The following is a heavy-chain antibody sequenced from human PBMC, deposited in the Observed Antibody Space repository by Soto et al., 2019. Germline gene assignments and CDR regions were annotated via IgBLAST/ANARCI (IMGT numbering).Heavy chain of an antibody. D-gene: IGHD1-26*01. V-gene: IGHV3-30*18. Sequence: QVQLVESGGGVVQPGRSLRLSCAASGFTFSSYGMHWVRQAPGKGLEWVAVISYDGSNKYYADSVKGRFTISRDNSKNTLYLQMNSLRAEDTAVYYCAQDVVGATNYWGRGTLVTVSS. J-gene: IGHJ4*02. CDR3: AQDVVGATNY. CDR1: GFTFSSYG. CDR2: ISYDGSNK.